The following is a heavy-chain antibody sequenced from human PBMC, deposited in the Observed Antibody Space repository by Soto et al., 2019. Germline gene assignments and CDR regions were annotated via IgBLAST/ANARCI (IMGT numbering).Heavy chain of an antibody. D-gene: IGHD6-13*01. CDR1: GITFSSYS. CDR3: ARGLRAAAGRDYFQY. V-gene: IGHV3-23*01. Sequence: GSLRLSCAASGITFSSYSLSWVRQSPGKGLEWVSGISGSGTSTYYADSVKGRFTISRDNSKNTLYLQMNSLRAEDTAVYYCARGLRAAAGRDYFQYWGQGTLVTVSS. J-gene: IGHJ1*01. CDR2: ISGSGTST.